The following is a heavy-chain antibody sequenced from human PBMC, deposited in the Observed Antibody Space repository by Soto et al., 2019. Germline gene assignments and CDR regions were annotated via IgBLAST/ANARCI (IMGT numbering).Heavy chain of an antibody. V-gene: IGHV4-59*05. CDR2: IYYSGNT. J-gene: IGHJ1*01. CDR3: ARHLKLIYGSGTQTRRTRLTYFQH. D-gene: IGHD3-10*01. Sequence: SETLSLTCTVSGGSISSYYWSWIRQPPGKGLEWIGSIYYSGNTYYNPSLKSRVTISVDTSKNQFSLKLSSVSAADTAVYYCARHLKLIYGSGTQTRRTRLTYFQHWGQGTLVTVSS. CDR1: GGSISSYY.